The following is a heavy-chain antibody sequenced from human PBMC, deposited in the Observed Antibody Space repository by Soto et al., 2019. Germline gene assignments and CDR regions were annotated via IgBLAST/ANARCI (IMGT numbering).Heavy chain of an antibody. V-gene: IGHV3-21*01. CDR2: ISSSSIYI. D-gene: IGHD2-2*01. Sequence: GGSLRLSCAASGFSFSSHNMNWVRQAPGKGLEWVSSISSSSIYIYYADSVKGRFTISRDNAKNSLYLQMNSLRGEDTAVYYCAKDVPYCSSTSCYYYFDYWGQGTLVTVSS. J-gene: IGHJ4*02. CDR3: AKDVPYCSSTSCYYYFDY. CDR1: GFSFSSHN.